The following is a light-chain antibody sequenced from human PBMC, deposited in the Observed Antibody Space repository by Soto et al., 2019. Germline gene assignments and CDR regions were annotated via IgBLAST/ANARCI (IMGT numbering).Light chain of an antibody. J-gene: IGLJ1*01. Sequence: QSVLTQPASVSGSPGPSITISCTGTSSDVGGYNYVSWYQQHPGKAPQLMIYDVSNRPSGVSNRFSGSKSGNTASLTISGLQAEDEADYYCSSYTSSSSYVFGTGTKLTVL. CDR3: SSYTSSSSYV. V-gene: IGLV2-14*01. CDR1: SSDVGGYNY. CDR2: DVS.